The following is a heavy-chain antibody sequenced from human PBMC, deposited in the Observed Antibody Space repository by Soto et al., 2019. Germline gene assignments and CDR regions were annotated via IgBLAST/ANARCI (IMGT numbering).Heavy chain of an antibody. D-gene: IGHD3-3*01. J-gene: IGHJ6*02. Sequence: ASVKVSCKASGGTFSSYAISCVRPAPGQGLEWMGGIIPIFGTANYAQKFQGRVTITADESTSTAYMELSSLRSEDTAVYYCAQLTIFGMGGYYYGMDVWGQGTTVTVSS. CDR1: GGTFSSYA. CDR3: AQLTIFGMGGYYYGMDV. V-gene: IGHV1-69*01. CDR2: IIPIFGTA.